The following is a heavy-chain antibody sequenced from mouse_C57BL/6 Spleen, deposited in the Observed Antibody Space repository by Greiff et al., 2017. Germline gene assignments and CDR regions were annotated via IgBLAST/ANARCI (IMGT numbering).Heavy chain of an antibody. J-gene: IGHJ3*01. CDR3: AREGYGNYWLAY. D-gene: IGHD2-1*01. CDR1: GYAFSSSW. Sequence: QVQLQQSGPELVKPGASVKISCKASGYAFSSSWMNWVKQRPGKGLEWIGRIYPGDGETNYNGKVKGKATLTADKSSSTVYMQLSSLTSEDSAVYFCAREGYGNYWLAYWGQGTLVTVSA. CDR2: IYPGDGET. V-gene: IGHV1-82*01.